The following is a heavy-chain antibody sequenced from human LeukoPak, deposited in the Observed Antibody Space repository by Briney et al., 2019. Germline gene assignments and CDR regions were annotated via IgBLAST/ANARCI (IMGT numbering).Heavy chain of an antibody. D-gene: IGHD1-26*01. J-gene: IGHJ4*02. CDR3: ARQGVKYDGTYHLDY. CDR1: GYSFTSYW. V-gene: IGHV5-51*01. CDR2: IYPGDSDT. Sequence: GESLKISCKGSGYSFTSYWIGWVRQMPGKGLEWMGIIYPGDSDTRYSPSFQGQVTISADKSISTAYLQWSSLKASDTAMYYCARQGVKYDGTYHLDYWGQGTLVTVSS.